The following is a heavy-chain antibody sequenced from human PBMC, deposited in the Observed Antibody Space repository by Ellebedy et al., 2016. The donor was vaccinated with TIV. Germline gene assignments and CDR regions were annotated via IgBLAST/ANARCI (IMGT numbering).Heavy chain of an antibody. Sequence: MPSETLSLTCTVSGGSISSSTYYWGWIRQPPGKGLEWIGSFYYSGSTYYNPSLKSRVTISVDTSKNQFSLKLSSVTAADTAVYYCARMGSGGDIFDAFDIWGQGTMVTVSS. CDR1: GGSISSSTYY. D-gene: IGHD2-15*01. CDR3: ARMGSGGDIFDAFDI. CDR2: FYYSGST. J-gene: IGHJ3*02. V-gene: IGHV4-39*01.